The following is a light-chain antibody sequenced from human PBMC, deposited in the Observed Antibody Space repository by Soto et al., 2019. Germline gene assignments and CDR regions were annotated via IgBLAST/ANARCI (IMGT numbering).Light chain of an antibody. V-gene: IGLV2-14*01. CDR3: SSYTTDNTHV. CDR2: EVS. Sequence: QSALTQPASVSGSPGQSITISCSGTSSDVGSYDHVAWYQQFPGKTPKLMIYEVSNRPSGVSSRFSGSKSGNTASLTISGLQAEDEAYYYCSSYTTDNTHVFGGGTQLTVL. CDR1: SSDVGSYDH. J-gene: IGLJ2*01.